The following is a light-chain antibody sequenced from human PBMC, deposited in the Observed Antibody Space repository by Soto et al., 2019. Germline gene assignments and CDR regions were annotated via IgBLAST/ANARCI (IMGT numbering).Light chain of an antibody. Sequence: DIHMTQSPSSVSASVGDSVTFTCRASQDIRSWLAWYQQKPGKAPKLLLYAASILQSGVPSRFSGSGSGTEFTLTISSLQPEDFATYYCQQAYSLPLTFGGGTKVEIK. J-gene: IGKJ4*01. CDR2: AAS. V-gene: IGKV1-12*01. CDR1: QDIRSW. CDR3: QQAYSLPLT.